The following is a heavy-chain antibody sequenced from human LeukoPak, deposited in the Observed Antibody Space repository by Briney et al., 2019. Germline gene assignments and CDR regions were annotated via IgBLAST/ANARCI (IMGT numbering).Heavy chain of an antibody. J-gene: IGHJ6*02. CDR3: ARGLAPLYYYYGMDV. Sequence: GESLKISCKGSGYTFSSYWIAWVRQMPGRGLEWMGIIYPGDSDTRYSPSFQGQVTISADKSISTAYLQWSSLKASDTAMYYCARGLAPLYYYYGMDVWGQGTTVTVSS. CDR1: GYTFSSYW. V-gene: IGHV5-51*01. CDR2: IYPGDSDT.